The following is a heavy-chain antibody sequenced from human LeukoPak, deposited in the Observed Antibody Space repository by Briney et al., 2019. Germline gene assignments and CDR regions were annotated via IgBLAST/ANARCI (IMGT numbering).Heavy chain of an antibody. V-gene: IGHV1-2*02. CDR1: GYTFTGYY. CDR2: INPNSGGT. Sequence: VASVKVSCKASGYTFTGYYMHWVRQAPGQGLEWMGWINPNSGGTNYAQKFQGRVTMTRDTSISTAYMELSRLRSDDTAVYYCARDGGYCSSTSCPSTFDYWGQGTLVTVSS. D-gene: IGHD2-2*01. CDR3: ARDGGYCSSTSCPSTFDY. J-gene: IGHJ4*02.